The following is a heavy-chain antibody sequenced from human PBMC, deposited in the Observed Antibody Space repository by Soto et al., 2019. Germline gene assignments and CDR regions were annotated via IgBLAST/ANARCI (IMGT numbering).Heavy chain of an antibody. Sequence: SETLSLTCTVSGGSISSDYWSWIRQPPGKGLEWIGYVYHSWSTKYNPSLRSRVIISVDTSKNQLSLKLSSVTAADTAVYYCARFGTSPNGNWFDPWGQGTLVTVSS. CDR3: ARFGTSPNGNWFDP. D-gene: IGHD3-10*01. J-gene: IGHJ5*02. V-gene: IGHV4-59*01. CDR2: VYHSWST. CDR1: GGSISSDY.